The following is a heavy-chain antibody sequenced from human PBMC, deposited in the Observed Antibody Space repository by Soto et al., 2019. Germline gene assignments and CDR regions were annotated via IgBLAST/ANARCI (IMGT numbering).Heavy chain of an antibody. CDR2: IYYSGST. CDR1: GGSISSYY. J-gene: IGHJ1*01. D-gene: IGHD3-16*01. Sequence: SETLSLTCTVSGGSISSYYWSWIRQPPGKGLEWIGYIYYSGSTNYNPSLKSRVTISVDTSKNQFSLKLSSVTAADTAVYYCASMGEYGGPFQHWGQGTLVTVSS. V-gene: IGHV4-59*01. CDR3: ASMGEYGGPFQH.